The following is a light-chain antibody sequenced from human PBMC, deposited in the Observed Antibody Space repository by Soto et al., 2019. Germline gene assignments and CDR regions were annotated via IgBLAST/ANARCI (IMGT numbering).Light chain of an antibody. J-gene: IGKJ1*01. CDR1: QSISSW. V-gene: IGKV1-5*03. CDR2: KAS. CDR3: QQYSYFAT. Sequence: DIQMTQSPSTLSASVGDRVTITCRASQSISSWLTWYQQKAGQAPKPLIYKASIVESGVPSRFSGSGSGTEFTLTISSLQPDDSATYYCQQYSYFATFGQGTRVEVK.